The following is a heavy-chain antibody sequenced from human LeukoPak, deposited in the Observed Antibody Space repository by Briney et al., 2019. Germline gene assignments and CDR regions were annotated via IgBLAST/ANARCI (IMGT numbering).Heavy chain of an antibody. D-gene: IGHD4-17*01. CDR1: GGSISGSSYF. J-gene: IGHJ4*02. Sequence: PSETLSLTCTVSGGSISGSSYFWGWIRQPPGKGLEWIGYIYYSGSTNYNPSLKSRVTISVDTSKNQFSLKLSSVTAADTAVYYCARSMTTVTPFDYWGQGTLVTVSS. CDR3: ARSMTTVTPFDY. CDR2: IYYSGST. V-gene: IGHV4-61*05.